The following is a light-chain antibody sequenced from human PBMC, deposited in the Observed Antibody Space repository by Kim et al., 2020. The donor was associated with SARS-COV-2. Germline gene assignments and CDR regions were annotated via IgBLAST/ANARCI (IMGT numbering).Light chain of an antibody. CDR2: DAS. J-gene: IGKJ5*01. CDR3: QQRSNWPI. Sequence: EIVLTQSPATLSLSPGERATISCRASQSVSSYLDWYQQKPGQAPRLLIYDASNRATGIPARFSGSGSGTDFTLTISSLEPEDFAVYYCQQRSNWPIFGQGTRLEIK. V-gene: IGKV3-11*01. CDR1: QSVSSY.